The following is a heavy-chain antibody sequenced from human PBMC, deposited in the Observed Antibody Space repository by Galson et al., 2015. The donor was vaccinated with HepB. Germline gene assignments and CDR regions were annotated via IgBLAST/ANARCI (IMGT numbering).Heavy chain of an antibody. D-gene: IGHD6-13*01. CDR1: GFTFSIYG. J-gene: IGHJ4*02. V-gene: IGHV3-23*01. Sequence: SLRLSCAASGFTFSIYGMHWVRQAPGKGLEWVSAISGSGGSTYYADSVKGRFTISRDNSKNTLYLQMSSLRAEDTAVYYCAKDAPPSLISSSWYTDYWGQGTLVTVSS. CDR2: ISGSGGST. CDR3: AKDAPPSLISSSWYTDY.